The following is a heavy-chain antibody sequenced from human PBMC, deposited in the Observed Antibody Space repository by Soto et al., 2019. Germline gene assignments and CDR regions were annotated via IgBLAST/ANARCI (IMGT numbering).Heavy chain of an antibody. V-gene: IGHV4-34*01. CDR1: GGSFSGYY. CDR2: INHSGST. D-gene: IGHD3-9*01. Sequence: SETLSLTCAVYGGSFSGYYWSWIRQPPGKGLEWIGEINHSGSTNYNPSLKSRVTISVDTSKNQFSLKLSSVTAADTAVYYCARGDILTGYYIDYYYYGMDVWCQGTTVT. CDR3: ARGDILTGYYIDYYYYGMDV. J-gene: IGHJ6*02.